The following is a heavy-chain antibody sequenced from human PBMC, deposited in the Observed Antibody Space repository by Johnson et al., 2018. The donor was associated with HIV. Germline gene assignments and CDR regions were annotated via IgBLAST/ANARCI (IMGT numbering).Heavy chain of an antibody. D-gene: IGHD5-24*01. V-gene: IGHV3-30*04. CDR3: ARRSGYAFDI. J-gene: IGHJ3*02. Sequence: QVQLVESGGGVVQPGRSLRLSCAASGFTFSNFAMHWVRQAPGKGLEWVVVISYDGSNKYFADSVKGRFTISRDNSKNSLYLQMNSLRAEDTAVYYCARRSGYAFDIWGQGTMVTVSS. CDR1: GFTFSNFA. CDR2: ISYDGSNK.